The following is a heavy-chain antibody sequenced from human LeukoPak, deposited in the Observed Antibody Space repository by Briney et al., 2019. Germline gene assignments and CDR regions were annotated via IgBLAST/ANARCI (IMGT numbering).Heavy chain of an antibody. V-gene: IGHV3-7*05. D-gene: IGHD1-14*01. CDR3: VTTTGYATTWFGY. Sequence: PGGSLRLPCAASGFTFSNYWMSWVRQAPGKGLVWVGNIKQDGSEKYYEDSVKGRFTISRDNAKDSLSLQMNTLRAEDTAVYYCVTTTGYATTWFGYWGQGTLVTVSS. J-gene: IGHJ5*01. CDR2: IKQDGSEK. CDR1: GFTFSNYW.